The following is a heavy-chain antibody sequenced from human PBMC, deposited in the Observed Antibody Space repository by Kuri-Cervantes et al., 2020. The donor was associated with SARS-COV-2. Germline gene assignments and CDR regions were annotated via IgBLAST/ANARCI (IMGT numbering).Heavy chain of an antibody. J-gene: IGHJ4*02. Sequence: GESLKISCAASGLTFTNSWISWVRQAPGKGLEWVANINQDGSEKHSVDSVRGRFTISRDDAANSVDLLLNSLRVEDTAVYYCVSETFGVLDYWGQGTLVTVSS. CDR2: INQDGSEK. CDR3: VSETFGVLDY. V-gene: IGHV3-7*01. CDR1: GLTFTNSW. D-gene: IGHD2-8*01.